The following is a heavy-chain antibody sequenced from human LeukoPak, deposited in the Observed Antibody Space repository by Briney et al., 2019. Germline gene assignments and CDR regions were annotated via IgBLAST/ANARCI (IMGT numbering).Heavy chain of an antibody. D-gene: IGHD3-10*01. J-gene: IGHJ5*02. V-gene: IGHV4-4*02. CDR1: GGSISSSNW. CDR3: ASQGSGSSNWFGP. Sequence: SETLSLTCAVSGGSISSSNWWTWVRPPPGKGLEWIGEIYHSGSTNYNPSLKSRVTISVDKSKNQFFLKLSSVTAADTAVYYCASQGSGSSNWFGPWGQGTLVIVSS. CDR2: IYHSGST.